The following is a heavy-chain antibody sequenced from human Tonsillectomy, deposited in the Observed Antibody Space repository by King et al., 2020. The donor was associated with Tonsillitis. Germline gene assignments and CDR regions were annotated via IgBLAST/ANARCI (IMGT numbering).Heavy chain of an antibody. V-gene: IGHV4-39*01. J-gene: IGHJ5*02. D-gene: IGHD1-26*01. CDR2: IYYSGST. CDR1: GGSISSNSYY. Sequence: QLQESGPGLVKPSEALSLTCTVSGGSISSNSYYWGWIRQPPGKGLEWIGNIYYSGSTYYNPSLKSRVTISVDTCKNQFSLKLSSVTAADTAVYYCARNERWELLHSGSFDPWGQGTLVTVSS. CDR3: ARNERWELLHSGSFDP.